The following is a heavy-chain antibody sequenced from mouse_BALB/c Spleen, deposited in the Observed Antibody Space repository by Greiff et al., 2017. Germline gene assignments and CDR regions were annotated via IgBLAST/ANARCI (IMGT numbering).Heavy chain of an antibody. CDR3: AREEDYAMDY. V-gene: IGHV5-6-5*01. J-gene: IGHJ4*01. Sequence: EVMLVESGGGLVKPGGSLKLSCAASGFTFSSYAMSWVRQTPEKRLEWVASISSGGSTYYPDSVKGRFTISRDNARNILYLQMSSLRSEDTAMYYGAREEDYAMDYWGQGTSVTVSS. CDR1: GFTFSSYA. CDR2: ISSGGST.